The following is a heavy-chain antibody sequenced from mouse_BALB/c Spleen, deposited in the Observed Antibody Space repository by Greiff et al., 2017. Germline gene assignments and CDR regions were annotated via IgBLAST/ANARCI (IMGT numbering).Heavy chain of an antibody. CDR3: ARGGDYDGVAY. D-gene: IGHD2-4*01. J-gene: IGHJ3*01. Sequence: QVQLQQSGAELVRPGVSVKISCKGSGYTFTDYAMHWVKQSHAKSLEWIGVISTYYGDASYNQKFKGKATMTVDKSSSTAYMELARLTSEDSAIYYCARGGDYDGVAYWGQGTLVTVSA. CDR2: ISTYYGDA. V-gene: IGHV1S137*01. CDR1: GYTFTDYA.